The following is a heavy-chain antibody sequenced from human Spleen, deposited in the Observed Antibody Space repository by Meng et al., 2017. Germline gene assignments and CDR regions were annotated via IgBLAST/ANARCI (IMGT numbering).Heavy chain of an antibody. V-gene: IGHV4-31*03. J-gene: IGHJ4*02. CDR1: GDSISSGAYY. CDR2: TYHSGTA. Sequence: QVQLQESGPGLVKPSQTLPLTCTVSGDSISSGAYYWSWVRQLPGRGLEWIGYTYHSGTAYYNPSLKSRVTISVDTSENQFSLSLSSVTAADTAVYYCARGYCSGGTCYFIDYWGQGTLVTVSS. CDR3: ARGYCSGGTCYFIDY. D-gene: IGHD2-15*01.